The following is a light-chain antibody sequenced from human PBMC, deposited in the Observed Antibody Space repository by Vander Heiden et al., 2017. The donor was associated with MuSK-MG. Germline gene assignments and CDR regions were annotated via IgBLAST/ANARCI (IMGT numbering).Light chain of an antibody. J-gene: IGLJ3*02. CDR1: SGSMASNY. V-gene: IGLV6-57*03. Sequence: FMLTQPHSVSESPGKTVTISCTRSSGSMASNYVQWYQQRPGSAHTTVIYEDNQRPSGVPDRFSGSIDSSSNAAALTISGLKTEDEADYYCQSYDSSTWVFGGGTKLTVL. CDR2: EDN. CDR3: QSYDSSTWV.